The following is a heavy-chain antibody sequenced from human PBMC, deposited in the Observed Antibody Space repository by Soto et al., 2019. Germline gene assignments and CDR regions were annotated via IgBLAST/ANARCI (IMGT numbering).Heavy chain of an antibody. D-gene: IGHD6-19*01. V-gene: IGHV4-59*04. CDR3: AGMPYTSGLRFDP. Sequence: ASETLSLTCTVSGGSISSYYWSWIRQPPGKALQWIGFIYQSGVTSYNPSLASRVSISLDRSNNQCSLKLKSVTAADTAVYFCAGMPYTSGLRFDPWGPGTLVTVSS. J-gene: IGHJ5*02. CDR2: IYQSGVT. CDR1: GGSISSYY.